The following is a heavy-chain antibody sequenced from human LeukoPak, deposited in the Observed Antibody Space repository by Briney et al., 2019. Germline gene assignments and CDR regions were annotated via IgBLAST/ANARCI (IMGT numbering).Heavy chain of an antibody. J-gene: IGHJ4*02. V-gene: IGHV3-7*03. CDR2: IKQDGSEK. Sequence: PGGSLRLSCAASGFTFSSYWMSWVRQAPGKGLEWVANIKQDGSEKYYVDSVKGRFTISRDNAKNPLYLQMNSLRAEDTAVYYCAKDHLPGIVVADRDYWGQGTLVTVSS. D-gene: IGHD6-19*01. CDR3: AKDHLPGIVVADRDY. CDR1: GFTFSSYW.